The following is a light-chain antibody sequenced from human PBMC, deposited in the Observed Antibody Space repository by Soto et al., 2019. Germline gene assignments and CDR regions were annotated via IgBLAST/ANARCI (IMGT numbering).Light chain of an antibody. Sequence: QSVLTQPPSVSGAPGQRVTISCTGSSSNIGAGYDVHWYQQLPGTAPKLLIYDNNNRPSGVPDRFSGSKSGTSASRAITGLQAEAEADYYCQAYDSSLSGVVFGGGTKLTVL. J-gene: IGLJ3*02. CDR3: QAYDSSLSGVV. V-gene: IGLV1-40*01. CDR2: DNN. CDR1: SSNIGAGYD.